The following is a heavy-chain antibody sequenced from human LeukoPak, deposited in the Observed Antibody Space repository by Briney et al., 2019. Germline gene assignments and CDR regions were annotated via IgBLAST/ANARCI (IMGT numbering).Heavy chain of an antibody. D-gene: IGHD3-10*01. CDR2: INHSGST. V-gene: IGHV4-34*01. CDR1: GGSFSGYY. CDR3: ARGASKGGSYYFSHQVYDY. J-gene: IGHJ4*02. Sequence: SETLSLTCAVYGGSFSGYYWSWIRQPPGKGLEWIGEINHSGSTNHNPSLKSRVTISVDTSKNQFSLKLSSVTAADTAVYYCARGASKGGSYYFSHQVYDYWGQGTLVTVSS.